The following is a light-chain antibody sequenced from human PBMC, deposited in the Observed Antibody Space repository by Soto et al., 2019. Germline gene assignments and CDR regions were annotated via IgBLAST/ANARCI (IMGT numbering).Light chain of an antibody. Sequence: QSVLTQLASVSGSPGQSITISCTGTSSDVGSYNLVSWYQQHPGKAPKLMIYEGSKRPSGVSNRFSGSKSGNTASLTISGLQAEDEADYYCCSYAGSSTYVFGTGTQLTVL. CDR2: EGS. J-gene: IGLJ1*01. CDR3: CSYAGSSTYV. V-gene: IGLV2-23*01. CDR1: SSDVGSYNL.